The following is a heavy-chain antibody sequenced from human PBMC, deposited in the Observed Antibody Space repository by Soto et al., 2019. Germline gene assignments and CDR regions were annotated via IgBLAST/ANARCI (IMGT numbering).Heavy chain of an antibody. Sequence: ASVKVSCKASGYTFTSYGVNWVRQAPGQGLEWMRWIRSYNNSTNYAQKLQGRVTMTTDTSTNTAYMELRSLRSDDTAVYYCARHGNGDDYWGQGTLVTVSS. CDR2: IRSYNNST. J-gene: IGHJ4*02. CDR3: ARHGNGDDY. CDR1: GYTFTSYG. D-gene: IGHD2-8*01. V-gene: IGHV1-18*01.